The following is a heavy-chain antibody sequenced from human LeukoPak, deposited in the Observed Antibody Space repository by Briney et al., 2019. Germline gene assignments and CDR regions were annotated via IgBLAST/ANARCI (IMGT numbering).Heavy chain of an antibody. CDR1: GGSINTPGYY. CDR2: VYYSGST. D-gene: IGHD6-13*01. CDR3: ARHGGAGSWFHFDY. V-gene: IGHV4-39*01. Sequence: SETLSLTCTVSGGSINTPGYYWGWIRQSPGKGLEWIGSVYYSGSTYYNPSLNSRVTISIDTSKNQFSLGLRSVTAADTAVYYCARHGGAGSWFHFDYWGQGTLVTVSS. J-gene: IGHJ4*02.